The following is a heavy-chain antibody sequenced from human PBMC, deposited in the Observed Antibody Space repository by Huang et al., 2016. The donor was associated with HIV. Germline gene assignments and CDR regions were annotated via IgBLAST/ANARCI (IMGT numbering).Heavy chain of an antibody. CDR2: IYYPGTY. V-gene: IGHV4-30-4*01. CDR3: ARGTIITRNFDF. J-gene: IGHJ5*01. Sequence: QVQLLESGPGLVKPSQTLSLTCTVSGASINNVDSYWTWSRQPPGKGLEWIGSIYYPGTYYFNPSLKSRVSMSLDASKDQFSLKLTSVTAADGAVYYCARGTIITRNFDFWGQGILVAVSS. D-gene: IGHD3-10*01. CDR1: GASINNVDSY.